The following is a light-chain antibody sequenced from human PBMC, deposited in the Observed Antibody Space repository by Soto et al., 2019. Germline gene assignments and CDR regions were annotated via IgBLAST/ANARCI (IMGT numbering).Light chain of an antibody. Sequence: DIQMTQSPSTLSAAVGDRVTITCRASQSISTWLAWYQQKPGKAPKILIYAASNLESGVPSRFSGSGSGTEFTLTISSLQPDDLATYYCQQYNIYSWTFGQGTKVEIK. CDR1: QSISTW. CDR2: AAS. J-gene: IGKJ1*01. CDR3: QQYNIYSWT. V-gene: IGKV1-5*01.